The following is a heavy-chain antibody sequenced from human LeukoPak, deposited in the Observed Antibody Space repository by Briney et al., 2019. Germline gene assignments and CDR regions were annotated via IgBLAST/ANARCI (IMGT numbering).Heavy chain of an antibody. CDR3: ARRVVGATNVRAFDI. Sequence: SQTLSLTCTVSGGSISSGSYYWSWIRQPPGKGLEWIGYIYYSGSTYYNPSLKSRVTISVDTSKNQFSLKLSSVTAADTAVYYCARRVVGATNVRAFDIWGQGTMVTVSS. V-gene: IGHV4-30-4*07. J-gene: IGHJ3*02. CDR1: GGSISSGSYY. D-gene: IGHD1-26*01. CDR2: IYYSGST.